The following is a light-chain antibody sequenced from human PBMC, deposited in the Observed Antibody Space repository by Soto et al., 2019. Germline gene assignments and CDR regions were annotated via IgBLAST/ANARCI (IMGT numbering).Light chain of an antibody. Sequence: ENVLTQSPGTVSLSPGERATLSCRASQSVASSYLAWYQQRPGQAPRLLIYGASSRATGIPVRFSGSGSGTDFTLTISRLEPEDVAVYYCQQYGSSPWTCGQGTKVEV. CDR2: GAS. V-gene: IGKV3-20*01. CDR1: QSVASSY. J-gene: IGKJ1*01. CDR3: QQYGSSPWT.